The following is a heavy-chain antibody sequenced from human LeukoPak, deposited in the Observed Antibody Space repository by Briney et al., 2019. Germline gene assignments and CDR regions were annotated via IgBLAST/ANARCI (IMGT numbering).Heavy chain of an antibody. Sequence: SGGSLRLSCAASGFTFSSYWMSWVRKAPGKGLEWVANIKQDGSEKYYVDSVKGRFTISRDNAKNSLYLQMNSLRAEDTAVYYCARDLFGGQSDYWGQGTLVTVSS. V-gene: IGHV3-7*04. D-gene: IGHD3-16*01. J-gene: IGHJ4*02. CDR1: GFTFSSYW. CDR3: ARDLFGGQSDY. CDR2: IKQDGSEK.